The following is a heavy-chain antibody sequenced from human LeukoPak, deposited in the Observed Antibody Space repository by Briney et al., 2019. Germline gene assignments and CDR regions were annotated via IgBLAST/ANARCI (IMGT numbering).Heavy chain of an antibody. CDR3: ARLPKLCLLPYFDY. D-gene: IGHD1-1*01. V-gene: IGHV3-21*01. J-gene: IGHJ4*02. CDR1: GFTFSSYS. Sequence: GGSLRLSCAASGFTFSSYSMNWVRQAPGKGLEWVSSISSSSSYIYYADSVKGRFTISRDNAKNSLHLQMNSLRAEDTAVYYCARLPKLCLLPYFDYWGQGTLVTVSS. CDR2: ISSSSSYI.